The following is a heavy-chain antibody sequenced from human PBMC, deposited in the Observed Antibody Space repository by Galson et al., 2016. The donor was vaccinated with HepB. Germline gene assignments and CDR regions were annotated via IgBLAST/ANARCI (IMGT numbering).Heavy chain of an antibody. CDR3: AGVRGRATAIALDY. CDR1: GASISSNNW. Sequence: ETLSLTCAVSGASISSNNWWSRVRQPPDQGLEWVGETYHSGTTNYNPSPKSRATISEDKTKNPFTLNLTAVTAADTAVYYCAGVRGRATAIALDYWGQGTLVTVSS. V-gene: IGHV4-4*02. J-gene: IGHJ4*02. CDR2: TYHSGTT. D-gene: IGHD2-21*02.